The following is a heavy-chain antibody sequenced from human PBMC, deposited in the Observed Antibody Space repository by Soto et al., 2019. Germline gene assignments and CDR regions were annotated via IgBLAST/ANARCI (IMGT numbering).Heavy chain of an antibody. V-gene: IGHV3-48*02. J-gene: IGHJ6*02. CDR2: ISSSSSTI. Sequence: GGSLRLSCAASGFTFSSYSMNWVRQAPGKGLEWVSYISSSSSTIYYADSVKGRFTISRDNAKNSLYLQMNSLRDEDTAVYYCARDYPSDGSGSFYADYYYYYGMDVWGQGTTVTVSS. CDR1: GFTFSSYS. CDR3: ARDYPSDGSGSFYADYYYYYGMDV. D-gene: IGHD3-10*01.